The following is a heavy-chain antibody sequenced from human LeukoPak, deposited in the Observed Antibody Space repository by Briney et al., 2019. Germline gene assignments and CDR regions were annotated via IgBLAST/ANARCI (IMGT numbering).Heavy chain of an antibody. CDR1: EFIFSDYY. CDR3: AREGLYSNNWYPGYYYMDV. CDR2: ISSSGSVK. V-gene: IGHV3-11*01. J-gene: IGHJ6*03. D-gene: IGHD6-13*01. Sequence: GGSLSLSCAASEFIFSDYYISWIRQAPGKGLEWISHISSSGSVKYFADSVKGRFTISRDNARNSLYLDMNSLRAEDTAVYYCAREGLYSNNWYPGYYYMDVWGKGTTVTVSS.